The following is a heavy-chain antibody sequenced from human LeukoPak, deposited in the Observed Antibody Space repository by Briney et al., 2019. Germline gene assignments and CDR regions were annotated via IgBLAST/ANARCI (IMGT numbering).Heavy chain of an antibody. CDR2: ISGSGGST. D-gene: IGHD5-12*01. CDR3: AKDLPSGYDYYYYYGMDV. CDR1: GFTFSSYA. J-gene: IGHJ6*02. V-gene: IGHV3-23*01. Sequence: GGSLRLSCAASGFTFSSYAMSWVRQAPGKGLEWVSAISGSGGSTYYADSVKGRFTISRDNSKNTLYLQMNSLRAEDTAVYYCAKDLPSGYDYYYYYGMDVWGQGTTVTVSS.